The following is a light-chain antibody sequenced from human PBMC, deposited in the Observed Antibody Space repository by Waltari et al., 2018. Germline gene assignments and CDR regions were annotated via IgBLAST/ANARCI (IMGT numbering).Light chain of an antibody. Sequence: HSALTQPPSASGSPGQSVTIPCTGTSSDIGGHNFVSWYQQHPGKAPKLIIYEVTKRSSGVPDRISASKSGNTASLTVSGLQADDEADYHCSSYTGSDWVFGGGTKLTVL. J-gene: IGLJ3*02. CDR1: SSDIGGHNF. CDR2: EVT. V-gene: IGLV2-8*01. CDR3: SSYTGSDWV.